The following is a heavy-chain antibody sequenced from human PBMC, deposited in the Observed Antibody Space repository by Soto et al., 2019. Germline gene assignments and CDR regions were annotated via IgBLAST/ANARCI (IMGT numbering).Heavy chain of an antibody. CDR3: GKVSLAGIGGSRLRQLLAY. CDR1: GFTFSTFA. Sequence: PGGSLRLSCAASGFTFSTFAMNWVRQAPGKGLEWVSGISSSGSFTYYADSVKGRFTISRDHSANTLYLQMNSLRAEDTAVYYCGKVSLAGIGGSRLRQLLAYWGQGTPVTVSS. CDR2: ISSSGSFT. D-gene: IGHD6-19*01. J-gene: IGHJ4*02. V-gene: IGHV3-23*01.